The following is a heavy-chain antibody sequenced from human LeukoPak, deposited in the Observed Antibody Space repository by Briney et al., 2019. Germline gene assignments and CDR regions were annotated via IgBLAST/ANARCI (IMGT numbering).Heavy chain of an antibody. V-gene: IGHV4-4*07. CDR1: GGSISSYY. Sequence: SETLSLTCTVSGGSISSYYWSWIRQPAGKGLEWIGRIYTSGSTNYNPSLKGRVTMSVDTSKNQFSLKLSSVTAADTAVYYCARSHYYDSSGLHRDVAASDYYFDYWGQGTLVTVSS. D-gene: IGHD3-22*01. CDR2: IYTSGST. J-gene: IGHJ4*02. CDR3: ARSHYYDSSGLHRDVAASDYYFDY.